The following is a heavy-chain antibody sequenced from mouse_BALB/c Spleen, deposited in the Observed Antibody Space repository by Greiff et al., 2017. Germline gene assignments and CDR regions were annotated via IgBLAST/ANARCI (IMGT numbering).Heavy chain of an antibody. CDR3: ARGYGSSYWYFDV. CDR2: ISYSGST. CDR1: GDSITSGY. J-gene: IGHJ1*01. D-gene: IGHD1-1*01. V-gene: IGHV3-8*02. Sequence: EVQLQQSGPSLVKPSQTLSLTCSVTGDSITSGYWNWIRKFPGNKLEYMGYISYSGSTYYNPSLKSRISITRDTSKNQYYLQLNSVTTEDTATYYCARGYGSSYWYFDVWGAGTTVTVSS.